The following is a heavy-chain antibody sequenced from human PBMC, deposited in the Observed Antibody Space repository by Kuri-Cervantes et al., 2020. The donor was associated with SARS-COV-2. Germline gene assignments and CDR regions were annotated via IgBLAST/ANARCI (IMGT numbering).Heavy chain of an antibody. CDR2: ISYDGSNK. D-gene: IGHD3-3*01. Sequence: GESLKISCAASGFTFSSYAMHWVRQAPGKGLEWVAVISYDGSNKYYADSVKGRFTISRDNSKNTLYLQMNSLRGEDTAVYYCAKDGVGSGYPDLEYMDVWGRGTTVTVSS. CDR1: GFTFSSYA. V-gene: IGHV3-30*04. J-gene: IGHJ6*03. CDR3: AKDGVGSGYPDLEYMDV.